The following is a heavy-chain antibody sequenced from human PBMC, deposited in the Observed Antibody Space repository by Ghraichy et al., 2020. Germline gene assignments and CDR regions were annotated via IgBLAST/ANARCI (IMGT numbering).Heavy chain of an antibody. Sequence: GGSLRLSCAASGFTFSSYWMSWVRQAPGKGLEWVANIKQDGSEKYYVDSVKGRFTISRDNAKNSLYLQMNSLRAEDTAVYYCARDSGRALYYGDYAWSDYYYGMDVWGQGTTVTVSS. CDR2: IKQDGSEK. V-gene: IGHV3-7*01. CDR1: GFTFSSYW. J-gene: IGHJ6*02. D-gene: IGHD4-17*01. CDR3: ARDSGRALYYGDYAWSDYYYGMDV.